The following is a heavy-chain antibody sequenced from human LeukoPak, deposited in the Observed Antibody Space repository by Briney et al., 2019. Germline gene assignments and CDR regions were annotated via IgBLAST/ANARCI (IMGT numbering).Heavy chain of an antibody. V-gene: IGHV3-11*04. CDR3: ARGRTYSSSWPFDY. J-gene: IGHJ4*02. Sequence: LSLTCAVYGGSFSGYYWSWLRQAPGKGLEWVSYISSSGGSINYADSVKGRFTISRDNAKNSLYLQMNSLRAEDTAVYYCARGRTYSSSWPFDYWGQGTLVTVSS. CDR2: ISSSGGSI. D-gene: IGHD6-13*01. CDR1: GGSFSGYY.